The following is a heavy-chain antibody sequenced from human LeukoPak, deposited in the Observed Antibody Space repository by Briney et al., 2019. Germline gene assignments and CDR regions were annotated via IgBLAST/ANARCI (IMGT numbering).Heavy chain of an antibody. Sequence: PSETLPLTCTVSGGSVSSSSYYWGWIRQPPGKGLEWIGSIYYTGSTYYNPSLKSRVTISVDTSKNQFSLKLSSVTAADTAVYYCARHRLGWELPPDYWGQGTLVTVSS. J-gene: IGHJ4*02. CDR2: IYYTGST. CDR1: GGSVSSSSYY. D-gene: IGHD1-26*01. CDR3: ARHRLGWELPPDY. V-gene: IGHV4-39*01.